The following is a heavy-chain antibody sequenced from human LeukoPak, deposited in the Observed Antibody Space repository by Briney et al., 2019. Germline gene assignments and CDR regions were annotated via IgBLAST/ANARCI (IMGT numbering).Heavy chain of an antibody. D-gene: IGHD3-3*01. Sequence: SGGSLRLSCAASGFTFSSYGMHWVRQAPGKGLEWVAVISYDGSNKYYADSVKGRFTISRDNSKNTLYLQMNSLRAEDMAVYYCAKDVEGYYDFWSGYLNYWGQGTLVTVSS. CDR1: GFTFSSYG. V-gene: IGHV3-30*18. J-gene: IGHJ4*02. CDR2: ISYDGSNK. CDR3: AKDVEGYYDFWSGYLNY.